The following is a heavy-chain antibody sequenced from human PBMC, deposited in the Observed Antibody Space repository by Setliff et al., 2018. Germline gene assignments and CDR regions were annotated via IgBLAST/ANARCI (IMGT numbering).Heavy chain of an antibody. CDR1: GYTFTRYD. D-gene: IGHD7-27*01. CDR2: VNPNSGNT. V-gene: IGHV1-8*02. CDR3: ARGWAALGIIGY. Sequence: PSVKVSCKASGYTFTRYDINRMRQASGQGLEWMGWVNPNSGNTGSTQKFQGRVTMTRNTSTSTAYMELSRLTSEDTAVYFCARGWAALGIIGYWGQGTLVTVSS. J-gene: IGHJ4*02.